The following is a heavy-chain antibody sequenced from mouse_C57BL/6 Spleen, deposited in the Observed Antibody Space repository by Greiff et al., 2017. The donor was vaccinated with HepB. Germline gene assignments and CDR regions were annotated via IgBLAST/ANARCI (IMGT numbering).Heavy chain of an antibody. CDR3: ARSSYYYGSSYVDWYFDV. J-gene: IGHJ1*03. Sequence: QVQLQQSGAELVKPGASVKISCKASGYAFSSYWMNWVKQRPGKGLEWIGQIYPGDGDTNYNGKFKGKATLTADKSSSTAYMQLSSLTSEDSAVYFCARSSYYYGSSYVDWYFDVWGTGTTVTVSS. V-gene: IGHV1-80*01. CDR1: GYAFSSYW. CDR2: IYPGDGDT. D-gene: IGHD1-1*01.